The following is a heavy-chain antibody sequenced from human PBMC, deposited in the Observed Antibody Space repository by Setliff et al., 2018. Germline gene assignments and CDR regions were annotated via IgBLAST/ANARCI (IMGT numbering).Heavy chain of an antibody. CDR2: VNSDETTT. Sequence: HPGGSLRLSCAASGFTLGTYWMHWVRQVPGKGLVWVSRVNSDETTTTYADSVKGRFTISRDNAKNILYLQMNSLRVEDTAVYYCAKALPPGQMGGYYYERGSVHNCFLDVWGKGTTVTVSS. CDR3: AKALPPGQMGGYYYERGSVHNCFLDV. V-gene: IGHV3-74*01. CDR1: GFTLGTYW. D-gene: IGHD3-22*01. J-gene: IGHJ6*04.